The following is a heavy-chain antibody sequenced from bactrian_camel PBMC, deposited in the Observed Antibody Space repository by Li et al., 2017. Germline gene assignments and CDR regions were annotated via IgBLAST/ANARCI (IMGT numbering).Heavy chain of an antibody. Sequence: DVQLVESGGGLVQPGGSLRLSCVASAFTFSSRDMSWVRQAPGKGLEWVSSINSGDRRTFYADSVKGRFTISRDNARNTLYLQLTSLTSADTAMYYCANGKWAGYGPYTFLYWGQGTQVTVS. J-gene: IGHJ4*01. D-gene: IGHD1*01. CDR1: AFTFSSRD. V-gene: IGHV3S40*01. CDR3: ANGKWAGYGPYTFLY. CDR2: INSGDRRT.